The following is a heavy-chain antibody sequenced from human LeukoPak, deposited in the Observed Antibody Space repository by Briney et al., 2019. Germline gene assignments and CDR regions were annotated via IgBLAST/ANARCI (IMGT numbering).Heavy chain of an antibody. V-gene: IGHV3-23*01. D-gene: IGHD4-17*01. CDR3: AKGGRRLYGDYVAF. CDR1: GFTVNSYA. J-gene: IGHJ4*02. CDR2: ISASGDNT. Sequence: PGGSLRLSCDASGFTVNSYAMNWVRQAPGKGLEWVSVISASGDNTYYADSVKGRFTISRDDSKNTVYLQMNSLRADDTAVYHCAKGGRRLYGDYVAFGGQGTLVTVSS.